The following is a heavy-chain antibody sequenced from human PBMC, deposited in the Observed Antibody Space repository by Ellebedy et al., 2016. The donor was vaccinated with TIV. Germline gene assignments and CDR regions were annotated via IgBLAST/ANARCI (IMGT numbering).Heavy chain of an antibody. V-gene: IGHV3-30*15. CDR2: ISYDGSNK. J-gene: IGHJ4*02. D-gene: IGHD2-21*02. CDR1: GFTFSSYA. Sequence: GESLKISCAASGFTFSSYAMHWVRQAPGKGLEWVAVISYDGSNKYYADSVKGRFTISRDNSKNPLYLQMSSLRPEDTAMYYCVKDRGDIIRDFDYWGQGTLVTVSS. CDR3: VKDRGDIIRDFDY.